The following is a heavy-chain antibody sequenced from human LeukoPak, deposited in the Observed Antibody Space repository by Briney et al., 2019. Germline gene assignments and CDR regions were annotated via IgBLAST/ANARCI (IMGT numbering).Heavy chain of an antibody. CDR1: GGTLRSYA. Sequence: ASVKVPCKASGGTLRSYAINWVRQAPGQGREWMGRIIRGLGISNYAQKFQGRVTITADKSTSTTYMELSSLRSEDTAVYYCANARQRQYTNGVCPSLTDSWGQGTLVTVSS. CDR2: IIRGLGIS. CDR3: ANARQRQYTNGVCPSLTDS. J-gene: IGHJ4*02. D-gene: IGHD2-8*01. V-gene: IGHV1-69*04.